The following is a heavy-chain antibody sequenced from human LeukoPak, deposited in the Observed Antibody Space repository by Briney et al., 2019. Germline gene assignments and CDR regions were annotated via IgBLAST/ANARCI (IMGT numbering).Heavy chain of an antibody. CDR1: GYTFTGYY. J-gene: IGHJ5*02. D-gene: IGHD6-13*01. Sequence: GASVKVSCKASGYTFTGYYMHWVRQAPGQGLEWMGWINPNSGGTNYAQKFQGWVTMTRDTSISTAYMELSRLRSDDTAVYYCARQYSSSWTIWFDPWGQGTLVTVSS. V-gene: IGHV1-2*04. CDR2: INPNSGGT. CDR3: ARQYSSSWTIWFDP.